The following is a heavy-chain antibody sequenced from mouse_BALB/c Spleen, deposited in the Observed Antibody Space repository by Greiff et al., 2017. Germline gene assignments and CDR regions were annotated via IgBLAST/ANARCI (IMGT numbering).Heavy chain of an antibody. J-gene: IGHJ4*01. D-gene: IGHD1-1*01. CDR3: TREETVVATDAMDY. V-gene: IGHV5-6-4*01. Sequence: EVKLVESGGGLVKPGGSLKLSCAASGFTFSSYTMSWVRQTPEKRLEWVATISSGGSYTYYPDSVKGRFTISRDNAKNTLYLQMSSLKSEDTAMYYCTREETVVATDAMDYWGQGTSVTVSS. CDR1: GFTFSSYT. CDR2: ISSGGSYT.